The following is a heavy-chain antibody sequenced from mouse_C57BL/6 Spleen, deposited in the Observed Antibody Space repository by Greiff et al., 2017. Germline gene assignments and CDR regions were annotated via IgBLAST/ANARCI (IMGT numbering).Heavy chain of an antibody. J-gene: IGHJ3*01. CDR3: ASHEVGQYRHFAY. Sequence: VQLQQSGAELVKPGASVKLSCKASGYTFTEYSIHWVKQRSGQGLEWIGWFYPGSGSTKYNEKFKVKATLTVDKSSSTAYMELSRLTSEDSAVYFCASHEVGQYRHFAYWGKGTPVTVS. V-gene: IGHV1-62-2*01. CDR1: GYTFTEYS. D-gene: IGHD3-1*01. CDR2: FYPGSGST.